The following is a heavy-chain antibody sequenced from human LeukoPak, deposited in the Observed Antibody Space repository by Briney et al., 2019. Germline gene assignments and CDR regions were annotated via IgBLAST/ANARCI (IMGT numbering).Heavy chain of an antibody. Sequence: SVTVSFKASGGTFSIYAISWVRQAPGQGLEWMGRIIPILGIANYAQKFQGRVTITADKSTSTAYMELSSLRSEDTAVYYCARVVVTYYYGMDVWGQGTTVTVYS. V-gene: IGHV1-69*04. CDR3: ARVVVTYYYGMDV. CDR1: GGTFSIYA. D-gene: IGHD4-23*01. CDR2: IIPILGIA. J-gene: IGHJ6*02.